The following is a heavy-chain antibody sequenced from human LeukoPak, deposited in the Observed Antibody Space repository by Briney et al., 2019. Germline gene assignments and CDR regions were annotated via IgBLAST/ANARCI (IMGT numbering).Heavy chain of an antibody. CDR1: GYTFTTYA. CDR3: ARAGEDYYDSSGYPLDY. Sequence: GASVKVSCKASGYTFTTYAMHWVRQAPGQRLEWMGWINAGNGNTKYSQKFQGRVTITRDTSASTAYMELSSLRSEDTAVYYCARAGEDYYDSSGYPLDYWGQGTLVTVSS. J-gene: IGHJ4*02. D-gene: IGHD3-22*01. V-gene: IGHV1-3*01. CDR2: INAGNGNT.